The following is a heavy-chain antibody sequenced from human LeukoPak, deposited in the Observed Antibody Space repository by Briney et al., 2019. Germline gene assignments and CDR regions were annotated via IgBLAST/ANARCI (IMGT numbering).Heavy chain of an antibody. CDR3: ARDRGEKEYYYYYMDV. CDR2: ISAYNGNT. Sequence: GASVKVSCKASGYTFTSYGISWVRQAPGQGLEWMGWISAYNGNTNYAQKLQGRVTMTTDTSTSTAYMELRSLRSDDTAVYYCARDRGEKEYYYYYMDVWGKGTTVTVSS. J-gene: IGHJ6*03. CDR1: GYTFTSYG. D-gene: IGHD3-10*01. V-gene: IGHV1-18*01.